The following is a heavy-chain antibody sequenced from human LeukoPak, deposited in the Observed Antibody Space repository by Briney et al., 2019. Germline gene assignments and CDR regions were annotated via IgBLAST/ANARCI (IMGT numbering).Heavy chain of an antibody. V-gene: IGHV4-34*01. Sequence: SETLSLTCAVYGGSFSGYCWSWIRQPPGKGLEWIGEINHSGSTNYNPSLKSRVTISVDTSKNQFSLKLSSVTAADTAVYYCASAPWTGGDYWGQGTLVTVSS. CDR2: INHSGST. J-gene: IGHJ4*02. CDR3: ASAPWTGGDY. CDR1: GGSFSGYC. D-gene: IGHD1-1*01.